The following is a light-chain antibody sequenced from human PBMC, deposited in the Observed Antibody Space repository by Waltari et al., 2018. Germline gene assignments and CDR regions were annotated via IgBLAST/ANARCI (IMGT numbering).Light chain of an antibody. CDR1: RGHSSNV. Sequence: QLVLTQSPSASASLGASITLTCTLSRGHSSNVLAWLQQQPEKGPRYLMKVNSDGSHTRGNEIPDRFSGSSSGAERYLTISSLQSEDEADYYCQTGGHGTWVFGGGTKLTVL. CDR2: VNSDGSH. CDR3: QTGGHGTWV. V-gene: IGLV4-69*01. J-gene: IGLJ3*02.